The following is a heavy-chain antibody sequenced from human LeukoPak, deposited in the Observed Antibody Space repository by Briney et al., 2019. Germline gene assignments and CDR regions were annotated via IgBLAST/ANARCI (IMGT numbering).Heavy chain of an antibody. CDR3: ARDADGVVDY. V-gene: IGHV3-30-3*01. CDR2: ISYDGSNK. J-gene: IGHJ4*02. Sequence: GGSLRLSCAASGFTFSSYAMHWVRQAPGKGLEWVALISYDGSNKYYADSVKGRFTFSRDNSKNTVYLQMNSLRAEDTALYYCARDADGVVDYWGQGTLVTVSS. D-gene: IGHD3-10*01. CDR1: GFTFSSYA.